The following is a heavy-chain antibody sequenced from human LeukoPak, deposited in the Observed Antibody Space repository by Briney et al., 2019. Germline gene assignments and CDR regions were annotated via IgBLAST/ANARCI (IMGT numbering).Heavy chain of an antibody. CDR1: GYTFTSYG. V-gene: IGHV1-18*01. D-gene: IGHD3-22*01. Sequence: GASVKVSCKASGYTFTSYGISWVRQAPGQGLEWMGWISAYSGNTNYAQKLQGRVTMTTDTSTSTAYMELRSLRSDDTAVYYCARDRIHRLLGDGRYGMDVWGQGTTVTASS. CDR2: ISAYSGNT. CDR3: ARDRIHRLLGDGRYGMDV. J-gene: IGHJ6*02.